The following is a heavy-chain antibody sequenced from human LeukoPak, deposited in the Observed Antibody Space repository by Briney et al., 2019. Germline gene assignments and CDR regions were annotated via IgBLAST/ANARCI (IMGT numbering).Heavy chain of an antibody. CDR2: IRFDGSTV. Sequence: GGSLRLPCAASGFTFNTYGMHWARQAPGKGLEWVAFIRFDGSTVYYADSVKGRFTISRDNSMNTLYLQMNSLRAEDTAVYYCAKTSNYYDSSGSNWYFDLWGRGTLVTVSS. CDR1: GFTFNTYG. CDR3: AKTSNYYDSSGSNWYFDL. V-gene: IGHV3-30*02. J-gene: IGHJ2*01. D-gene: IGHD3-22*01.